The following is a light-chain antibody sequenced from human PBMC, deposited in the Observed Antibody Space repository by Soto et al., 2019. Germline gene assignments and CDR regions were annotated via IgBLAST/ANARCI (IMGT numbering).Light chain of an antibody. Sequence: IVMTQSPATLSVSPGERATLSCRASQRVSSNLAWYQQKPGQTPKLLIYVASTRATGIPARFSGSGSGTEFTLTISSLQSEDFAVYYCQQYNVWPLTFGGGTKLEFK. V-gene: IGKV3-15*01. J-gene: IGKJ4*01. CDR1: QRVSSN. CDR3: QQYNVWPLT. CDR2: VAS.